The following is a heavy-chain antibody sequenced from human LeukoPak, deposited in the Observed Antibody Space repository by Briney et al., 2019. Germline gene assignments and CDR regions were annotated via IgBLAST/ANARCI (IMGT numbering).Heavy chain of an antibody. CDR1: GYTFTGYY. D-gene: IGHD3-3*01. V-gene: IGHV1-2*02. CDR2: INPNSGGT. CDR3: GRDYDFWSNSFDH. Sequence: ASVKVSCKASGYTFTGYYMHWVRQAPGQGLEWMGWINPNSGGTNYAQKFQGRVTMTTDTSTSTAYMELRSLRSDDTAVYYCGRDYDFWSNSFDHWGQGTLVTVSP. J-gene: IGHJ4*02.